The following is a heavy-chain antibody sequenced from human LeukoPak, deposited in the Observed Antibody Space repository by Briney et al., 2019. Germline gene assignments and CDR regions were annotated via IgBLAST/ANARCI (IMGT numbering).Heavy chain of an antibody. V-gene: IGHV5-51*01. CDR2: IYPGDSET. D-gene: IGHD6-13*01. J-gene: IGHJ4*02. Sequence: GESLKISCKGSGYSFTNYWIGWVRQMPGKGLEWMGIIYPGDSETRYSPSFQGQVTISVDESISTACVQWSSLKASDSAMYYCTRWTAVADHGFDYWGQGTLVTVSS. CDR3: TRWTAVADHGFDY. CDR1: GYSFTNYW.